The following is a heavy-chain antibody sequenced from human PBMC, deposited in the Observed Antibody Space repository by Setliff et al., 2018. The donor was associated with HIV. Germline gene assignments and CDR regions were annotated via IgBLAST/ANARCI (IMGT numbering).Heavy chain of an antibody. CDR2: IHTSGST. CDR1: GGSISSGSYY. D-gene: IGHD2-15*01. J-gene: IGHJ5*02. CDR3: ARGAYCGGASCSLTRFDP. Sequence: SETLSLTCTVSGGSISSGSYYWSWIRQPAGKGLEWIGHIHTSGSTKYNPSLKSRVTISVDGSTNQFSLKLGSVTAADAAVYYCARGAYCGGASCSLTRFDPWGQGTLVTVSS. V-gene: IGHV4-61*09.